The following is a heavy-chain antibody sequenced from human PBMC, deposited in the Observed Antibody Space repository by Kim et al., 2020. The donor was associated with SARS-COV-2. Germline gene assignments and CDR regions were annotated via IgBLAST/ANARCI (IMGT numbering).Heavy chain of an antibody. V-gene: IGHV7-4-1*02. J-gene: IGHJ4*02. CDR3: ARDVAAAGKVVYFDY. Sequence: QGFTGRFVFSLDTSVSTAYLQISSLKAEDTAVYYCARDVAAAGKVVYFDYWGQGTLVTVSS. D-gene: IGHD6-13*01.